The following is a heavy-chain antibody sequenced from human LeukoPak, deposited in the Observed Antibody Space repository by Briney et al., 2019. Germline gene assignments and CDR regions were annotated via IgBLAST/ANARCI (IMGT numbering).Heavy chain of an antibody. Sequence: GGSLRLSCAASGFTFSSYAMSWVRQAPGKGLEWVSDINGSGGSTYYADSVKGRFTISRDNSKNTLFLQMNSLRAEDTAVYYCAKDHSSGWPYCFPYWGQGTLVTVSS. CDR3: AKDHSSGWPYCFPY. CDR2: INGSGGST. CDR1: GFTFSSYA. D-gene: IGHD6-19*01. V-gene: IGHV3-23*01. J-gene: IGHJ4*02.